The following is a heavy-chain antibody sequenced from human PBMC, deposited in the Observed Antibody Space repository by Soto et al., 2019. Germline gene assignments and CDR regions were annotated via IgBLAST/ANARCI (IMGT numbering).Heavy chain of an antibody. CDR1: GDSVSSYSAA. Sequence: SQTLSLTCAISGDSVSSYSAAWNWIRQSPSGGLELLGRTYYRSRFFIDYAESVKSRIIINPDTSKNQFSVQLNSVPPEDTAVYYCVRDRYSSSGWFDPWGQGTPVTVSS. D-gene: IGHD3-10*01. CDR2: TYYRSRFFI. J-gene: IGHJ5*02. V-gene: IGHV6-1*01. CDR3: VRDRYSSSGWFDP.